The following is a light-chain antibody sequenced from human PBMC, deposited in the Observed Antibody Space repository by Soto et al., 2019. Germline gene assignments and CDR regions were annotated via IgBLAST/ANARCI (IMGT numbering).Light chain of an antibody. CDR2: EVI. J-gene: IGLJ2*01. CDR1: TSDIGRYNY. V-gene: IGLV2-14*01. Sequence: QSALTPPASVPGSPGQSITISCTGTTSDIGRYNYVSWYQHHPGKAPKLIIYEVIHRPSGVSDRFSGSKSGDTASLTISGLQADDEAQYYCTSYPRSSALVFGGGTKLTVL. CDR3: TSYPRSSALV.